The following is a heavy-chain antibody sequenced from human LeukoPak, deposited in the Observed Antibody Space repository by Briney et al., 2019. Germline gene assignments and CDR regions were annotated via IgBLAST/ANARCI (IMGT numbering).Heavy chain of an antibody. J-gene: IGHJ5*02. CDR3: ARESYYYDSSGYYYSGANWFDP. D-gene: IGHD3-22*01. CDR1: GFTFTNYE. Sequence: PGGSLRPSCAASGFTFTNYEINWVRQAPGKGLEWVANIKQDGSEKYYVDSVKGRFTISRDNAKNSLYLQMNSLRAEDTAVYYCARESYYYDSSGYYYSGANWFDPWGQGTLVTVSS. V-gene: IGHV3-7*01. CDR2: IKQDGSEK.